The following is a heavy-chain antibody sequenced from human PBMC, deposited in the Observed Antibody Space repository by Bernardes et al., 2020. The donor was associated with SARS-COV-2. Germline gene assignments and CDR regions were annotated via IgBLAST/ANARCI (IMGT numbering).Heavy chain of an antibody. CDR3: ARVGATTWDSY. Sequence: SETLSLTCTVSGGSISSYHWGWIRQPPGRGLDWIGYIYYTGNTFYSPSLQSRVTISVDSSKNQFSLKLSSVTAADTAVYYCARVGATTWDSY. CDR2: IYYTGNT. D-gene: IGHD1-26*01. CDR1: GGSISSYH. V-gene: IGHV4-59*01. J-gene: IGHJ4*03.